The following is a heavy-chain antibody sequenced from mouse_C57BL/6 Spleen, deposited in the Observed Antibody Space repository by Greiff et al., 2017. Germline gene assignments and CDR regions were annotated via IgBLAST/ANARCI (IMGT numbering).Heavy chain of an antibody. CDR3: ARYGNLLLRYPLSGYAMDY. D-gene: IGHD1-1*01. J-gene: IGHJ4*01. CDR2: IHPNSGST. V-gene: IGHV1-64*01. Sequence: QVQLQQPGAELVKPGASVKLSCKASGYTFTSYWMHWVKQRPGQGLEWIGMIHPNSGSTNYNEKFKSKATLTVDKSSSTAYMQLSSLTSEDSAVYYCARYGNLLLRYPLSGYAMDYWGQGTSVTVSS. CDR1: GYTFTSYW.